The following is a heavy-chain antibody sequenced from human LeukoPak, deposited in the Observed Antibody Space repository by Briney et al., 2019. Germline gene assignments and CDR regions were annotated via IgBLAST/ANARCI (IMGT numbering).Heavy chain of an antibody. CDR2: ISYDGSKK. V-gene: IGHV3-30*02. Sequence: PGGSLRLSCAADGFTFSHYGIHWVSQAPGKGLEWVAFISYDGSKKYYGDSVKGRFTISRDNSKNTLHLQMNSLRAEDTAVFYCAKHKDDHGDYYYMDVWGKGTTVTVSS. CDR3: AKHKDDHGDYYYMDV. CDR1: GFTFSHYG. J-gene: IGHJ6*03. D-gene: IGHD4-17*01.